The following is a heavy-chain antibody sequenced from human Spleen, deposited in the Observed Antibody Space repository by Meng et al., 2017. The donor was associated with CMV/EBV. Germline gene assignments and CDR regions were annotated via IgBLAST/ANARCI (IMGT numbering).Heavy chain of an antibody. CDR2: ISYDGIKK. Sequence: LRLSCAVSGVTLRTFAMHWVRQAPGRGLEWVADISYDGIKKHYAESVKGRFTISRDESKNTLFLQMNSLRHEDTAVYYCARGNTHDYWGQGTLVTVSS. CDR1: GVTLRTFA. D-gene: IGHD4-11*01. J-gene: IGHJ4*02. V-gene: IGHV3-30*04. CDR3: ARGNTHDY.